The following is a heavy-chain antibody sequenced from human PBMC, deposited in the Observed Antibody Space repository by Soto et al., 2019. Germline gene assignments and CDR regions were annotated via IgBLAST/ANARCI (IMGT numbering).Heavy chain of an antibody. CDR1: GGTFGSDA. Sequence: ASVKVSCKAPGGTFGSDAITWVRQAPGRGLEWVGRIIPIFGTTNYAQNLQGRVTISADKSTLTSYMELHSLTSDDTALYYCARDRTDSGYYTNWLEPWGEGTQVTVS. CDR3: ARDRTDSGYYTNWLEP. CDR2: IIPIFGTT. V-gene: IGHV1-69*06. J-gene: IGHJ5*02. D-gene: IGHD3-22*01.